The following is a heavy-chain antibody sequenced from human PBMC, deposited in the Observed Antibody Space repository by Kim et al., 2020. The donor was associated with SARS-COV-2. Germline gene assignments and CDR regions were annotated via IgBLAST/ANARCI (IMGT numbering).Heavy chain of an antibody. CDR1: GGSISSYY. Sequence: SETLSLTCTVSGGSISSYYWSWIRQPPGKGLEWIGYIYYSGSTNYNPSLKSRVTISVDTSKNQFSLKLSSVTAADTAVYYCARLFRYSSSWNNWFDPWGQGTLVTVSS. CDR2: IYYSGST. CDR3: ARLFRYSSSWNNWFDP. D-gene: IGHD6-13*01. J-gene: IGHJ5*02. V-gene: IGHV4-59*08.